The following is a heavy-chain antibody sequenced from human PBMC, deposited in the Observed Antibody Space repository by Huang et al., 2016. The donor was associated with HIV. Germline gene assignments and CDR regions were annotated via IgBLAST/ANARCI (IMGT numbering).Heavy chain of an antibody. D-gene: IGHD2-2*01. CDR2: IYPGDSDI. V-gene: IGHV5-51*01. CDR3: ARRDCSSASCYRGSYHFDY. J-gene: IGHJ4*02. Sequence: EVQLVQSGAEVKKPGESLKISCKGSGYSFTTYWIGWVRQRPGKGLEWLGIIYPGDSDIRYSPSFQGQVTIAADKSINTAYLQWSSLKASDTAMYYCARRDCSSASCYRGSYHFDYWGQGTLVTVSS. CDR1: GYSFTTYW.